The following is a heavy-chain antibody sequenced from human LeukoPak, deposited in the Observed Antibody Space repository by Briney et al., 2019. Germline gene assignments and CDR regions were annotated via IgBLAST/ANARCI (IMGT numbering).Heavy chain of an antibody. Sequence: SETLSLTCTVSGGSLRSYYWGWIRRPPGKGLEWIGYIHYSESTKYNPSVKSRVTMSVDTSKNQFSLKLSSVTDEDTAVYYCASRSGSFSDAFDIWGQGTLVSVSS. D-gene: IGHD3-10*01. CDR2: IHYSEST. CDR1: GGSLRSYY. CDR3: ASRSGSFSDAFDI. J-gene: IGHJ3*02. V-gene: IGHV4-59*08.